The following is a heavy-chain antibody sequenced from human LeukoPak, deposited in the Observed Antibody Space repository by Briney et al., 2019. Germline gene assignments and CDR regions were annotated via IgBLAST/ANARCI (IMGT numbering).Heavy chain of an antibody. J-gene: IGHJ4*02. Sequence: SQTLSLTCTVSGGSISSDDYYWTWVRQPPGKGLEWIGYISYSGTTHYNPSLRSRITISVDTSKNKFSLILSSVTAADTAVYYCARDQPAAVTTSLGSFFDYWGQGTLVTVSS. CDR1: GGSISSDDYY. CDR2: ISYSGTT. CDR3: ARDQPAAVTTSLGSFFDY. V-gene: IGHV4-30-4*01. D-gene: IGHD4-17*01.